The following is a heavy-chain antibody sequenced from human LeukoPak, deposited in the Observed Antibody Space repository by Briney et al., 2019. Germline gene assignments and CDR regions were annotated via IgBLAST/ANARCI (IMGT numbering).Heavy chain of an antibody. J-gene: IGHJ4*02. CDR3: AREGYYGSGSPPSLYFDY. V-gene: IGHV3-23*01. Sequence: PGGSLRLSCAASGFTFSDFAMIWFRQAPGRGLEWVSTISGNGGDIYYAESVKGRFTISRDNSRSTLYLQMNSLRPEDTAIYYCAREGYYGSGSPPSLYFDYWGQGTLVTVSS. CDR2: ISGNGGDI. D-gene: IGHD3-10*01. CDR1: GFTFSDFA.